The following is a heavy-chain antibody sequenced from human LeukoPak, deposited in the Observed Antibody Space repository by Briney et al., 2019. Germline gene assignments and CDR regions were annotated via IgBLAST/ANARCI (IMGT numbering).Heavy chain of an antibody. CDR2: ISGSGGST. D-gene: IGHD3-10*01. CDR1: GFTFSSYG. CDR3: AKDVSMVRGVIICAFDI. V-gene: IGHV3-23*01. Sequence: GGSLRLSCAASGFTFSSYGMSWVRQAPGKGLEWVSAISGSGGSTYYADSVKGRFTISRDNSKNTLYLQMNSLRAEDTAVYYCAKDVSMVRGVIICAFDIWGQGTMVTVSS. J-gene: IGHJ3*02.